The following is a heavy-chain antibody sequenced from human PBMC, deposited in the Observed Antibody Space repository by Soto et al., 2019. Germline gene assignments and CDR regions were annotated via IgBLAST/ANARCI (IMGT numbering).Heavy chain of an antibody. CDR1: VKGMGLG. CDR3: AKDSGLPDFGIVMHAFDV. J-gene: IGHJ3*01. D-gene: IGHD3-3*01. CDR2: ISGLGNSV. Sequence: CGPLRPSCGAFWVKGMGLGMSRVLPGPGGGVEWVSTISGLGNSVFYADSVRGRFTVSRDNSKNTLYLQMNSLRAEDTALYYCAKDSGLPDFGIVMHAFDVWGQGTMVTVSS. V-gene: IGHV3-23*01.